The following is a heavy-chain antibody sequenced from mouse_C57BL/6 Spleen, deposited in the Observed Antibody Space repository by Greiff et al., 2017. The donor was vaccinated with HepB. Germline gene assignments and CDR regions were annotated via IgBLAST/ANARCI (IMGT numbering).Heavy chain of an antibody. CDR3: ARSGATVVPSRGFAY. CDR1: GYAFSSSW. J-gene: IGHJ3*01. D-gene: IGHD1-1*01. CDR2: IYPGDGDT. Sequence: QVQLKQSGPELVKPGASVKISCKASGYAFSSSWMNWVKQRPGKGLEWIGRIYPGDGDTNYNGKFKGKATLTADKSSSTAYMQLSSLTSEDSAVYFCARSGATVVPSRGFAYWGQGTLVTVSA. V-gene: IGHV1-82*01.